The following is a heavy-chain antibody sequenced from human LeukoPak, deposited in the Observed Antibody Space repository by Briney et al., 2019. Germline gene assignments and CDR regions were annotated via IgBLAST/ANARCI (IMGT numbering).Heavy chain of an antibody. J-gene: IGHJ4*02. CDR1: GFTFSSYA. V-gene: IGHV3-64*01. D-gene: IGHD3-9*01. CDR2: ISTNGGST. Sequence: GGSLRLSCAASGFTFSSYAMRWVRQAPGKGLEYVSSISTNGGSTYYANSVKGRFTISRDNSKNTLYLQMGSLRAEDMAVYYCARAEAIFWPSDYWGQGTLVTVSS. CDR3: ARAEAIFWPSDY.